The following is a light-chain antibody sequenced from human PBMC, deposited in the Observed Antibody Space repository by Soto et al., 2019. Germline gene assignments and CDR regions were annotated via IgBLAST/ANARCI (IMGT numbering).Light chain of an antibody. V-gene: IGKV1-27*01. Sequence: DIQMTQSPSSLSASVGDRVTITCRASPGIINYLAWYQQKPGKVPKLLIYAASTLQSGVPSRFSGSGSGTEFTITISSLQPEDVATYYCQQYNSAPLTFGQGTRLEIK. CDR3: QQYNSAPLT. CDR1: PGIINY. CDR2: AAS. J-gene: IGKJ5*01.